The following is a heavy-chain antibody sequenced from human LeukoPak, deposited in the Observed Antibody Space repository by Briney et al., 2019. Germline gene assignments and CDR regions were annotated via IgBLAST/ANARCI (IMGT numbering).Heavy chain of an antibody. D-gene: IGHD3-10*01. Sequence: ASVKVSCKASGYTLSSYDMRWVRQAPGQGLEWMGWINPNSGGTNHAQKFQGRVTMTRDTSISTAYMELSRLRSDDTAVYYCARDRPLDADDYYGFYYFDYWGQGTLVTVSS. CDR3: ARDRPLDADDYYGFYYFDY. CDR1: GYTLSSYD. CDR2: INPNSGGT. V-gene: IGHV1-2*02. J-gene: IGHJ4*02.